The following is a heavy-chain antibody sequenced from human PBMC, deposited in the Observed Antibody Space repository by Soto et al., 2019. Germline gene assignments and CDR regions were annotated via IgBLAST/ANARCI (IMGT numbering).Heavy chain of an antibody. J-gene: IGHJ4*02. CDR1: GFTFSSYG. V-gene: IGHV3-33*01. CDR3: ARDLDTYSSGWSDFDY. D-gene: IGHD6-19*01. Sequence: GGSLRLSCAASGFTFSSYGMLWVRQAPGKGLEWVAVIWYDGSNKYYADSVKGRFTISRDNSKNTLYLQMNSLRAEDTAVYYCARDLDTYSSGWSDFDYWGQGTLVTVSS. CDR2: IWYDGSNK.